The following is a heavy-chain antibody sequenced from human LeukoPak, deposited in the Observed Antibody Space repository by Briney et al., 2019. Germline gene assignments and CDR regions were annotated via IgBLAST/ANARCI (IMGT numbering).Heavy chain of an antibody. CDR2: IYYSGST. Sequence: SETLSLTCTVSGGSISSSSYYWRWIRQPPGKGLGWIGSIYYSGSTYYNPSLKSRVTISVDTSKNQFSLKLSSVTAADTAVYYCARDNGEYTIDYWGQGTLVTVSS. CDR1: GGSISSSSYY. V-gene: IGHV4-39*07. CDR3: ARDNGEYTIDY. J-gene: IGHJ4*02. D-gene: IGHD2-8*01.